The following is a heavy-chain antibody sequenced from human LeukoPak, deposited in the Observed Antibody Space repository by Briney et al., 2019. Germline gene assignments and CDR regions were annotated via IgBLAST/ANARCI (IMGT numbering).Heavy chain of an antibody. J-gene: IGHJ5*02. CDR2: IIPIFGTV. CDR1: GGTFSSYA. V-gene: IGHV1-69*05. CDR3: ARGYCSSTSCYHWFDP. Sequence: ASVKVSCKASGGTFSSYAISWVRQAPGQGLEWMGGIIPIFGTVNYAQKFQGRVTITTDESTSTAYMELSSLRSEDTAVYYCARGYCSSTSCYHWFDPWGQGTLVTVSS. D-gene: IGHD2-2*01.